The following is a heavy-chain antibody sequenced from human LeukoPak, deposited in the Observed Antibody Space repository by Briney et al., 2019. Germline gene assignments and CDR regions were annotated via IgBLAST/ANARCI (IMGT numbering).Heavy chain of an antibody. V-gene: IGHV1-2*02. D-gene: IGHD3-3*01. CDR1: GYTFTGHY. J-gene: IGHJ5*02. CDR2: INPNSGGT. Sequence: ASVKVSCKASGYTFTGHYMHWVRQAPGQGLECMGWINPNSGGTKYAQKFQGRVTLTRDTSISTAYMELSRLRCDDTAVYYCARSYDFWSSPPFDPWGQGTLVTVSS. CDR3: ARSYDFWSSPPFDP.